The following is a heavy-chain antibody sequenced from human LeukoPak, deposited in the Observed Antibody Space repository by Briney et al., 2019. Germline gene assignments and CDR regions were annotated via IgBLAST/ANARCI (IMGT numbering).Heavy chain of an antibody. CDR3: AGSYTAMAPHLMPYYYYGMDV. CDR2: INHSGST. Sequence: SETLSLTCAVYGGSFRDYYWSWIRQPPGKGLEWIGEINHSGSTNYNPSLKSRVTISVDTSKNQFSLKLTSVTAADTAVYYCAGSYTAMAPHLMPYYYYGMDVWGQGTTVTVSS. J-gene: IGHJ6*02. V-gene: IGHV4-34*01. CDR1: GGSFRDYY. D-gene: IGHD5-18*01.